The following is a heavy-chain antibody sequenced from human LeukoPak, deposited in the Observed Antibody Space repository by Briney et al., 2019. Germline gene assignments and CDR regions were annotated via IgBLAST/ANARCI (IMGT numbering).Heavy chain of an antibody. CDR3: ARDQYYDFWSGYSH. D-gene: IGHD3-3*01. Sequence: GGSLRLSCGASGFIFGKYAMSWVRQAPGKGLEWVSVIYSDGSTYYADSVKGRFTISRDNSKNTVYLQMNSLRAEDTAVYYCARDQYYDFWSGYSHWGQGTLVTVSS. CDR2: IYSDGST. J-gene: IGHJ4*02. V-gene: IGHV3-23*03. CDR1: GFIFGKYA.